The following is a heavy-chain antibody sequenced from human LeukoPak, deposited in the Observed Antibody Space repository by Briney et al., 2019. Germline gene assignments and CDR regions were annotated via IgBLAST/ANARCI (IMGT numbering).Heavy chain of an antibody. V-gene: IGHV3-43*01. CDR2: NSWDGGST. CDR1: GFTFDDYT. CDR3: AKGQFLMPPDY. D-gene: IGHD2-2*01. Sequence: PGGSLRLSCAASGFTFDDYTMHWVRQAPGKGLEWVSLNSWDGGSTYYADSVKGRFTISRDNSKNSLYLQMNSLRTEDTALYYCAKGQFLMPPDYWGQGTLVTVSS. J-gene: IGHJ4*02.